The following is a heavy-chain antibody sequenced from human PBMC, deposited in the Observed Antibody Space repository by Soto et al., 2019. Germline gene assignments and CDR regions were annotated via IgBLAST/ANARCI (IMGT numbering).Heavy chain of an antibody. CDR1: GDSVSSNSAA. CDR3: AVGYCSSTSCPGSMDV. CDR2: TYYRSKWYN. D-gene: IGHD2-2*01. J-gene: IGHJ6*02. V-gene: IGHV6-1*01. Sequence: SQTLSLTCAISGDSVSSNSAAWNWIRQSPSRGLEWLGRTYYRSKWYNDYAVSVKSRITINPGTSKNQFSLQLNSVTPEDTAVYYCAVGYCSSTSCPGSMDVWGQGTTVTVSS.